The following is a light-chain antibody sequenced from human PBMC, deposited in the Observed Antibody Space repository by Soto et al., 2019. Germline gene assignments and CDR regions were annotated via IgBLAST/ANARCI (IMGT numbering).Light chain of an antibody. CDR2: KAS. V-gene: IGKV4-1*01. Sequence: DIVMTQSPDSLSVSLCERATVNCKSSHIVLYSSNNKNYLAWYQQKPGKAPKLLIYKASSLESGVPSRFSGSGSGTEFTLTISSLQPDDFATYYCQQYNSYSITFGQGTRLEIK. CDR3: QQYNSYSIT. CDR1: HIVLYSSNNKNY. J-gene: IGKJ5*01.